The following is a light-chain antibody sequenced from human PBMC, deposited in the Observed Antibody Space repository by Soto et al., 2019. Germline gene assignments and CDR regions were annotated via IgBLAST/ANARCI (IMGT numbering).Light chain of an antibody. CDR2: EVN. V-gene: IGLV2-8*01. CDR1: SSDVGGYNY. J-gene: IGLJ2*01. CDR3: SSYAGSNNFVV. Sequence: QSALTQPPSASGSPGQSVTISCTGTSSDVGGYNYVSWYQQHPGKAPKLMIYEVNKRPSGVPDRFSGSKSGNTAFLTVSGPQAEDEADYYCSSYAGSNNFVVFGGGTKLTVL.